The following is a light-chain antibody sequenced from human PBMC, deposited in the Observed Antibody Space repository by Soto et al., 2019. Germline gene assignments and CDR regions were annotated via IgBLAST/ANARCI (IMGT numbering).Light chain of an antibody. J-gene: IGKJ5*01. CDR1: QTISSW. V-gene: IGKV1-9*01. Sequence: QCPSTLSASVGDRVTITCRASQTISSWLAWYQQKPRKAPKLLIYAASTLQSGVPSRFSGSGSGTEFTLTISSLQPEDFATYYCQQLNSYPMTFGQGTRLEIK. CDR2: AAS. CDR3: QQLNSYPMT.